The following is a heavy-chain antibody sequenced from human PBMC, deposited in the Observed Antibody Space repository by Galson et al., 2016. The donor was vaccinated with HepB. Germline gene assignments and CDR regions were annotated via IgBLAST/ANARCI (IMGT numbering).Heavy chain of an antibody. Sequence: SETLSLTCTVSGGSISSYYWSWIRQPPGKGLEWIGYIYYGGRTDYNPSLKSRVSISVDTSKNQFYLNLGSLTAADTAVYYCARDRDSSSYYSLDYWGQGTLVTVSS. J-gene: IGHJ4*02. V-gene: IGHV4-59*01. D-gene: IGHD3-22*01. CDR3: ARDRDSSSYYSLDY. CDR2: IYYGGRT. CDR1: GGSISSYY.